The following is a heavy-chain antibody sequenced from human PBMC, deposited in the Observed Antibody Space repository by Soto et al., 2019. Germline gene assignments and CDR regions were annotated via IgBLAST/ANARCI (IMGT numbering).Heavy chain of an antibody. CDR3: ARKVTSGPIEY. D-gene: IGHD6-19*01. V-gene: IGHV5-51*01. Sequence: GESLKISCKGFGYSFTSYWIAWVRQMTGKGLEWMGIIYPGDSDTRYTPAFQGQVTISADKSTNTAYLQWSSLKASDTAMYYCARKVTSGPIEYWGQGSLVTVSS. CDR2: IYPGDSDT. J-gene: IGHJ4*02. CDR1: GYSFTSYW.